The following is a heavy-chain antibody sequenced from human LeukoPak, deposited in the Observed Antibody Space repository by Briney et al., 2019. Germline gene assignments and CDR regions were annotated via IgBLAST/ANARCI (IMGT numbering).Heavy chain of an antibody. CDR1: GGSISSGGYY. CDR2: IYHSGST. V-gene: IGHV4-30-2*01. J-gene: IGHJ3*02. Sequence: SETLSLTCTVSGGSISSGGYYWSWIRQPPGKGLESIGYIYHSGSTNYNPSLKSRVTISVDKSKNQFSLKLNSVTAADTAVYYCARDGDYGGNPRDAFDIWGQGTMVTVSS. D-gene: IGHD4-23*01. CDR3: ARDGDYGGNPRDAFDI.